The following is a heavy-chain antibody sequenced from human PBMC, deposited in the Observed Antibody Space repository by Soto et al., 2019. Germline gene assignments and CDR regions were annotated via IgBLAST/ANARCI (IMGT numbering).Heavy chain of an antibody. CDR3: ARGNTVTTNRIDE. Sequence: SETLSLTCTVSGGSISSGGYYWSWIRQHPGKGLEWIGYIYYSGSTYYNPSLKSRVTISVDTSKNQFSLKLSSVTAADTAVYYGARGNTVTTNRIDEWGQGTLVTVSS. CDR2: IYYSGST. V-gene: IGHV4-31*03. CDR1: GGSISSGGYY. D-gene: IGHD4-4*01. J-gene: IGHJ4*02.